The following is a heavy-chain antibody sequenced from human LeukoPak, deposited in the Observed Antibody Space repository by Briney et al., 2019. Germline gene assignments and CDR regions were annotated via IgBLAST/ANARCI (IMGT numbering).Heavy chain of an antibody. CDR3: VRDSDYQRNSGGLYAHYDALDI. CDR2: IKTDGSVK. V-gene: IGHV3-7*01. J-gene: IGHJ3*02. Sequence: GGSLRLSCAASEFTFSTYWMSWVRQAPGKGLEWVANIKTDGSVKHYVDSVEGRFSISRDNAKSSLYLQMNSLRAEDTAVYYCVRDSDYQRNSGGLYAHYDALDIWGHGTMVTVS. CDR1: EFTFSTYW. D-gene: IGHD2-21*01.